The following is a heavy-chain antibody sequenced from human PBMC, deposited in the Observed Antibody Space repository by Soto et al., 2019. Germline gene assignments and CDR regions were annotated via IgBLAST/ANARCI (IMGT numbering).Heavy chain of an antibody. J-gene: IGHJ4*02. CDR2: IYYSGST. D-gene: IGHD6-19*01. Sequence: SDTLSLTCTVCGPSTSSYYWSLIRQPPGKGLEWIGYIYYSGSTNYNPSLKSRVTISVDTSKNQFSLKLSSVTAADTAVYYCARGGWKLFDYWGQGTLVTVS. V-gene: IGHV4-59*01. CDR3: ARGGWKLFDY. CDR1: GPSTSSYY.